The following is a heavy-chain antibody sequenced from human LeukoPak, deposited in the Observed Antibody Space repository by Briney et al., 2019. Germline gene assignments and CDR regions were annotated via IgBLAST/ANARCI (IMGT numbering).Heavy chain of an antibody. D-gene: IGHD1-26*01. Sequence: PGGSLRLSCAASGFTFSSYAMSWVRQAPGKGLEWVSAISGSGGSTYYADSVKGRFTISRDNSKNTLYLQMTSLRAEDTALYYCARTRSSGGYSGADYWGQGTLVTVSS. CDR2: ISGSGGST. CDR1: GFTFSSYA. J-gene: IGHJ4*02. CDR3: ARTRSSGGYSGADY. V-gene: IGHV3-23*01.